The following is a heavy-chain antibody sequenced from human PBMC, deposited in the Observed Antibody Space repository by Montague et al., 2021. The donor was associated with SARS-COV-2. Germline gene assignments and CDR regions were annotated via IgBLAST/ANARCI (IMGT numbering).Heavy chain of an antibody. CDR3: ARHPHYDVFNGPPDF. Sequence: SETLSLTCTVSGGSISSYYWSWIRQPPGKGLEWIGYICYSGSTNYNPSLKSRVAISVDTSKNQFSLRLTSVTAADTAFYYCARHPHYDVFNGPPDFWDQGTLVTVSS. CDR1: GGSISSYY. V-gene: IGHV4-59*08. CDR2: ICYSGST. D-gene: IGHD3/OR15-3a*01. J-gene: IGHJ4*02.